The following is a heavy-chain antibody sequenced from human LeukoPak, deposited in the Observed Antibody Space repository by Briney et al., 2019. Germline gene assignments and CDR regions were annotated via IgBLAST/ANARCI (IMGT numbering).Heavy chain of an antibody. CDR3: TRAYYDYVWGSYLPDY. D-gene: IGHD3-16*02. J-gene: IGHJ4*02. CDR1: GFTFSSYS. CDR2: IRSKAYGGTT. Sequence: PGGSLRLSCAASGFTFSSYSMNWVRQAPGKGLEWVGFIRSKAYGGTTEYAASVKGRFTISRDDSKSIAYLQMNSLKTEDTAVYYCTRAYYDYVWGSYLPDYWGQGTLVTVSS. V-gene: IGHV3-49*04.